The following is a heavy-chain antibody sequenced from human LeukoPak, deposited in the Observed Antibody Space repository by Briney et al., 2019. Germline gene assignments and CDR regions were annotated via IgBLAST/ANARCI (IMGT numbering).Heavy chain of an antibody. CDR3: ARGGRTLPHDAFDI. CDR2: INHSGST. V-gene: IGHV4-34*01. Sequence: KPSETLSLTCAVYGGSFSGYYWSWIRQPPGKGLEWIGEINHSGSTNYNPSLKSRVTISVDTSKNQFSLKLSSVTAADTAVYYCARGGRTLPHDAFDIWGQGTMVTVSS. D-gene: IGHD1-14*01. J-gene: IGHJ3*02. CDR1: GGSFSGYY.